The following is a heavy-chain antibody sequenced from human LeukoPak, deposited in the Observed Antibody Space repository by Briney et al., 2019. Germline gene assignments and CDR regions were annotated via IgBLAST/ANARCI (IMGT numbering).Heavy chain of an antibody. Sequence: PGGSLRLSCAASGFTFSSYTINWVRQAPGKGLEWVSSISGSSYYIYYADSVRGRFTISRDNAKNSVYLQMNSLSAEDTAVYYCARDAGIGVTVIRGSPIYWGQGTLVTVSS. CDR3: ARDAGIGVTVIRGSPIY. J-gene: IGHJ4*02. CDR2: ISGSSYYI. V-gene: IGHV3-21*01. CDR1: GFTFSSYT. D-gene: IGHD2-8*01.